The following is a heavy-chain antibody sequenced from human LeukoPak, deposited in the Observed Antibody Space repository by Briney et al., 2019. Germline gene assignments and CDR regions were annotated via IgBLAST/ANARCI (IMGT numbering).Heavy chain of an antibody. CDR1: GGSFSGYY. D-gene: IGHD3-22*01. CDR3: ARSSIITVSWSYYYYGMDV. V-gene: IGHV4-34*01. CDR2: INHSGGT. Sequence: ASETLSLTCAVYGGSFSGYYWSWIRQPPGKGLEWIGEINHSGGTNYNPSLKSRVTISVDTSKNQFSLKLSSVTAADTAVYYCARSSIITVSWSYYYYGMDVWGQGTTVTVSS. J-gene: IGHJ6*02.